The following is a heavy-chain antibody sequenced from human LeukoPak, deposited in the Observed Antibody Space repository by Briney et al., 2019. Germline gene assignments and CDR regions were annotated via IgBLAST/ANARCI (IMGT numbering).Heavy chain of an antibody. CDR2: ISCSGGST. CDR3: GKGTPWFDP. J-gene: IGHJ5*02. Sequence: GGSLRLSCAASGFTFNIYAMSWVRQAPGKGLEWVSSISCSGGSTYYAHPVKRLLTIPRDNSKNTLYLQINRLSAEVTAVYYCGKGTPWFDPWREGTVVSVFS. CDR1: GFTFNIYA. V-gene: IGHV3-23*01. D-gene: IGHD1-1*01.